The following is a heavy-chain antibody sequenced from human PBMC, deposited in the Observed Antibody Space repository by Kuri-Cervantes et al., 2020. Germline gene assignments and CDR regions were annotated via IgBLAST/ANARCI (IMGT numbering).Heavy chain of an antibody. D-gene: IGHD3-10*01. J-gene: IGHJ6*02. V-gene: IGHV3-23*01. CDR1: GFTFSSYA. CDR3: ARGGRMVRGVISRVYYGMDV. CDR2: ISGSGGST. Sequence: GESLKISCAASGFTFSSYAMSWVRQAPGKGLEWVSAISGSGGSTYYADSVKGRFTISRDNSKNTLYLQMNSLRAEDTAVYYCARGGRMVRGVISRVYYGMDVWGQGTTVTVSS.